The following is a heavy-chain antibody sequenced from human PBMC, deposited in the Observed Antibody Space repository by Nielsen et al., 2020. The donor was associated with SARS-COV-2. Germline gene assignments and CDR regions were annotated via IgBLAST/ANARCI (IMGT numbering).Heavy chain of an antibody. CDR1: GGTFSSYA. Sequence: SVKVSCKASGGTFSSYAISWVRQAPGQGLEWMGRIIPILGIANYAQKFQGRVTITADKSTSTAYMELSSLRSEDTAVYCCARGYYDSSGYTYDYWGQGTLVTVSS. J-gene: IGHJ4*02. CDR3: ARGYYDSSGYTYDY. V-gene: IGHV1-69*04. CDR2: IIPILGIA. D-gene: IGHD3-22*01.